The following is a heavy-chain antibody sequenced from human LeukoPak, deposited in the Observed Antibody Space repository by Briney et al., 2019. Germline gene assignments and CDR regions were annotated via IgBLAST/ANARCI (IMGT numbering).Heavy chain of an antibody. CDR2: IYSGRST. CDR3: ARVDGYSYGLLNFDY. CDR1: GFTVSSNY. Sequence: VGSLRLSCAASGFTVSSNYMSWVRQAPGKGQEWVSVIYSGRSTYYADSVKGRFTISRDNSKNTLYLQMNSLRAEDTAVYYCARVDGYSYGLLNFDYCGQGTLVTVSS. V-gene: IGHV3-66*01. J-gene: IGHJ4*02. D-gene: IGHD5-18*01.